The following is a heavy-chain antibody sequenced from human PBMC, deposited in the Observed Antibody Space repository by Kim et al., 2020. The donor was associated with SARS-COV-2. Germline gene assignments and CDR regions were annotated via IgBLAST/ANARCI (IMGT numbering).Heavy chain of an antibody. J-gene: IGHJ5*01. CDR1: GGSISSGGYS. V-gene: IGHV4-30-2*01. CDR2: IYYSGIT. CDR3: GGGDGYGSHS. Sequence: SETLSLTCAVSGGSISSGGYSWCWIRQPPGKGLGWIGNIYYSGITYYHPPIKSGNIISVTSCKNHSFLMITSMTAAATAVYCVGGGDGYGSHS. D-gene: IGHD5-12*01.